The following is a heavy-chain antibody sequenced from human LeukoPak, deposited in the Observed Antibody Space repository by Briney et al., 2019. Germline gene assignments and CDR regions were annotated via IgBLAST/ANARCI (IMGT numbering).Heavy chain of an antibody. J-gene: IGHJ4*01. D-gene: IGHD3-10*01. CDR2: INPHNGAT. CDR1: GYTFRKNY. CDR3: AREGADYYGSGYDY. Sequence: AALKVSCKASGYTFRKNYIHWVRQAPGQGLEWVGWINPHNGATKYAPKFQGRVTMTGDTSISTAYMELNSLRSDDTAVYYCAREGADYYGSGYDYWSHGTLVTVSS. V-gene: IGHV1-2*02.